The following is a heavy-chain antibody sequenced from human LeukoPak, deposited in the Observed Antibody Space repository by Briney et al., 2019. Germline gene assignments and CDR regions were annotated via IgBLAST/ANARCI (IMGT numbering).Heavy chain of an antibody. J-gene: IGHJ4*02. CDR2: INIIGST. Sequence: SETLSLTCAVYVGSFSGYYWSCIPQPPGKGLEWILEINIIGSTNHNPSLKSGVTLSVDTPKNQFSLKLSYVTAADTAVYYCARGRGSHSSSWYYFDYWGQGTLVTVS. D-gene: IGHD6-13*01. CDR3: ARGRGSHSSSWYYFDY. CDR1: VGSFSGYY. V-gene: IGHV4-34*01.